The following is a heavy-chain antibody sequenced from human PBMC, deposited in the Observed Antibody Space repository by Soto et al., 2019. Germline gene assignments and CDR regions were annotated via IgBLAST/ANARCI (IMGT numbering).Heavy chain of an antibody. V-gene: IGHV4-34*01. Sequence: QVQLQQWGAGLLKPSETLSLTCAVYGGSFSDYYWSWIRQPPGKGLEWIGEINPSGSTNYNPSLKSRVTFSVDTPKNQFSLKLSSVTAADTAVYFCARGDSGDGSYGMDVWGQGTTVTVSS. CDR3: ARGDSGDGSYGMDV. CDR1: GGSFSDYY. D-gene: IGHD2-21*02. CDR2: INPSGST. J-gene: IGHJ6*02.